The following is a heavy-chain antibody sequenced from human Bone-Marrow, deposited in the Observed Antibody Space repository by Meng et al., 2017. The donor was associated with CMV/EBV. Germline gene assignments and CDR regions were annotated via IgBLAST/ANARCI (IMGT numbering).Heavy chain of an antibody. CDR3: ARETSGDGMDV. CDR1: GGTFSSYA. Sequence: SVKVSCKASGGTFSSYAISWVRQAPGQGLEWMGGIIPILGIANYAQKFQGRVTITADKSTSTTYMELSSLRSEDTAVYYCARETSGDGMDVWGQGTTVTVSS. D-gene: IGHD3-10*01. J-gene: IGHJ6*02. V-gene: IGHV1-69*10. CDR2: IIPILGIA.